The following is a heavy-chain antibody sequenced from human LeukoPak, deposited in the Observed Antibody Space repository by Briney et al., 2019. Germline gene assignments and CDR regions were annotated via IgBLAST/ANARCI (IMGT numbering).Heavy chain of an antibody. Sequence: PGGSLRLSCAASGFTFSSYNMNWVRQAPGKGLEWVSYISSSGSTIYYADSVKGRFTISRDNAKNSLYLQMNSLRAEDTAVYYCASYVDTAMAIDYWGQGTLVTVSS. CDR2: ISSSGSTI. CDR1: GFTFSSYN. D-gene: IGHD5-18*01. CDR3: ASYVDTAMAIDY. V-gene: IGHV3-48*04. J-gene: IGHJ4*02.